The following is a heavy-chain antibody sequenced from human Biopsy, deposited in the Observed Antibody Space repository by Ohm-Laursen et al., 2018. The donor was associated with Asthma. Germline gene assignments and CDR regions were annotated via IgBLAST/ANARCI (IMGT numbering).Heavy chain of an antibody. V-gene: IGHV4-34*01. Sequence: SDTLSLTCAYRGSFRGYVWTWIRQPPGKGLEWIGEIPQGGATTFNPSLKSRVTISIDPSKSQLSLRLTSMTAADTAVYYCASSPQWSGLDVWGQGTTVTVSS. CDR1: RGSFRGYV. J-gene: IGHJ6*02. D-gene: IGHD2-8*01. CDR2: IPQGGAT. CDR3: ASSPQWSGLDV.